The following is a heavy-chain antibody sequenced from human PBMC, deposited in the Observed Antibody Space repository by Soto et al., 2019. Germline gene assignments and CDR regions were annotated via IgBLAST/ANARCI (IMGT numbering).Heavy chain of an antibody. V-gene: IGHV3-66*01. CDR3: ARVGKGLWFGDDFEYYFDY. D-gene: IGHD3-10*01. CDR2: IYSGGST. CDR1: GFTVSSNY. Sequence: GGSLRLSCAASGFTVSSNYMSWVRQAPGKGLEWVSVIYSGGSTYYADSVKGRLPIYRDNSKNTLYLQMNSLRAEDAAVYYCARVGKGLWFGDDFEYYFDYWGQGTLVTVSS. J-gene: IGHJ4*02.